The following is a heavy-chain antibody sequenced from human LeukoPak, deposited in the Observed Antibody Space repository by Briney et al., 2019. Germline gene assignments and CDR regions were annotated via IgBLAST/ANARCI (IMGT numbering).Heavy chain of an antibody. J-gene: IGHJ6*02. CDR3: AGLWFGELLRTDYYYYGMDV. CDR2: IXHRGST. Sequence: EIXHRGSTNYNPSLKSRVTISVDTSKNQYSLKLSSVTAADTAVYYCAGLWFGELLRTDYYYYGMDVWGQGTTVTVSS. V-gene: IGHV4-34*01. D-gene: IGHD3-10*01.